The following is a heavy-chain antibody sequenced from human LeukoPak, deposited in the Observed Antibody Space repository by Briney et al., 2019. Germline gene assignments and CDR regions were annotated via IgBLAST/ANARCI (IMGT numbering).Heavy chain of an antibody. Sequence: GGSLRLSCAASGFTFSSYGMHWVRQAPGKGLEWVAFIRYDGSNKYYADSVTGRFTISRDNSKNTLYLQMNSLRAEDTAVYYCAKDWLVASLGCEYWGQGALVTVSS. V-gene: IGHV3-30*02. D-gene: IGHD6-6*01. CDR1: GFTFSSYG. J-gene: IGHJ4*02. CDR2: IRYDGSNK. CDR3: AKDWLVASLGCEY.